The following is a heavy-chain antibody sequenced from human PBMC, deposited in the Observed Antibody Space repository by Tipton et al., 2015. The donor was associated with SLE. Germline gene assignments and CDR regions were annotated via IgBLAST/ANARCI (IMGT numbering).Heavy chain of an antibody. D-gene: IGHD3-22*01. Sequence: QLVQSGAEVKKPGASVKVSCKASGYAFTSYGISWVRQAPGQGLEWMGGIIPIFGTANYAQKFQGRVTITADESTSTAYMELSSLRSEDTAVYYCARGIESSGYYHVYWGQGTLVTVSS. CDR3: ARGIESSGYYHVY. CDR2: IIPIFGTA. V-gene: IGHV1-69*13. J-gene: IGHJ4*02. CDR1: GYAFTSYG.